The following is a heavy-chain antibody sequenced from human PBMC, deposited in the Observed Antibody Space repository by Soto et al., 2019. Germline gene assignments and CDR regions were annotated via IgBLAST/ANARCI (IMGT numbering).Heavy chain of an antibody. CDR2: IDVGSANT. CDR1: GFGFSISA. J-gene: IGHJ6*02. CDR3: ASSYSNYALIDYYYYGMDV. V-gene: IGHV1-58*01. Sequence: VNVYWKTAGFGFSISAVHWVRQARRHRLQWIGWIDVGSANTKYSQMLQGRVTISRDISASTAYMELSSLRSEDTAVYYCASSYSNYALIDYYYYGMDVWGQGTTVTVSS. D-gene: IGHD4-4*01.